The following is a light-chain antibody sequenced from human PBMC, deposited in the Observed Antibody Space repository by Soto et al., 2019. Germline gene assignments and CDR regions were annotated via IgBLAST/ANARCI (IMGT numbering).Light chain of an antibody. CDR3: QVWDSSSDHYV. CDR2: DDS. Sequence: SYELTQPPSVSVAPGQKARITCGGKNIGSKGVHWYQQKPGQAPVLVVYDDSDRPSGIPGRFSGSNSGNTATLTISRVEAGDEADYYCQVWDSSSDHYVFGTGTKLTVL. J-gene: IGLJ1*01. CDR1: NIGSKG. V-gene: IGLV3-21*02.